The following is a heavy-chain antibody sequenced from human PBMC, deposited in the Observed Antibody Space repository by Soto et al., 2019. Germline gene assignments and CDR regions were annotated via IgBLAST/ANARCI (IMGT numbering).Heavy chain of an antibody. CDR1: GGSISSSNW. J-gene: IGHJ4*02. Sequence: SETLSLTCAVSGGSISSSNWWSWVRQPPGKGLEWIGEIYHSGSTNYNPSPKSRVTISVDKSKNQFSLKLSSVTAADTAVYYCASKRYGDYVFDYWGQGTLVTVSS. CDR3: ASKRYGDYVFDY. CDR2: IYHSGST. V-gene: IGHV4-4*02. D-gene: IGHD4-17*01.